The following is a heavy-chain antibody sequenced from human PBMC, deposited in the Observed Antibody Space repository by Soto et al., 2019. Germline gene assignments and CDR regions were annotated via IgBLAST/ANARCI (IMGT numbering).Heavy chain of an antibody. J-gene: IGHJ6*03. D-gene: IGHD2-2*01. CDR1: GFTFSSYA. CDR3: AKGFSAVLVPAAMGYYYYYMDV. CDR2: ISGSGGST. Sequence: GGFLRLSCAASGFTFSSYAMSWVRQAPGKGLEWVSAISGSGGSTYYADSVKGRFTISRDNSKNTLYLQMNSLRAEDTAVYYCAKGFSAVLVPAAMGYYYYYMDVWGKGPTVTLSS. V-gene: IGHV3-23*01.